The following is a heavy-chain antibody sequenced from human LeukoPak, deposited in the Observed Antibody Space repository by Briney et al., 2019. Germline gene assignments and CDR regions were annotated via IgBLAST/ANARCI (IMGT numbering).Heavy chain of an antibody. Sequence: SETLSLTCTVSGGSISSYYWSWIRQPPGKGLEWIGYIYYSGSTNYNPSLKSRVTISVDTSKNQFSLKLSSVTAADTAVYYCAAAQGIRYYFDYWGQGTLFTVSS. J-gene: IGHJ4*02. CDR3: AAAQGIRYYFDY. CDR2: IYYSGST. V-gene: IGHV4-59*01. CDR1: GGSISSYY. D-gene: IGHD6-13*01.